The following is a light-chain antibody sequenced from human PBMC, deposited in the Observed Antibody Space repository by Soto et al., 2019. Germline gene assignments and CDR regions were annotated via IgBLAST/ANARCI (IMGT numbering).Light chain of an antibody. V-gene: IGLV1-47*01. CDR1: SSNIGSNS. J-gene: IGLJ2*01. Sequence: QPVLTQPPSASGTPGQRVTISCSGSSSNIGSNSVYWYQHLPGTAPKLLIYRNNERPSGVPDRFSGSKSGTSASLAISGLRSEDEGDYYCAAWDDSLSGHVVFGGGTKLTVL. CDR2: RNN. CDR3: AAWDDSLSGHVV.